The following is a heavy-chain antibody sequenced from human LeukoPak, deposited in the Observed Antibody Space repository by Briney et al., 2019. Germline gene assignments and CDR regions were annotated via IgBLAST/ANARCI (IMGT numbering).Heavy chain of an antibody. J-gene: IGHJ4*02. CDR1: GGSISSGGYY. CDR2: IYYSGST. D-gene: IGHD2-2*02. Sequence: SETLSPTCTVSGGSISSGGYYWSWIRQHPGKGLEWIGYIYYSGSTYYNPSLKSRVTISVDTSKNQFSLKLSSVTAADTAVYYCARDHCSSTSCYTGGYYFDYWGQGTLVTVSS. CDR3: ARDHCSSTSCYTGGYYFDY. V-gene: IGHV4-31*03.